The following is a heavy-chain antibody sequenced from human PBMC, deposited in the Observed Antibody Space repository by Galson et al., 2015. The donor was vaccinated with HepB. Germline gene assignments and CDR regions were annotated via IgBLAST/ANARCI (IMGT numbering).Heavy chain of an antibody. V-gene: IGHV4-39*01. J-gene: IGHJ5*02. CDR3: MRPMTGRFNGAQLDP. Sequence: ETLSLTCTVSGGSISSNNPYWRWLRQPPGKRLEWIGNFYYGGDTYYNPSLKSRVAIFVDTSKNQFFLRLNSVTAADTAVYYCMRPMTGRFNGAQLDPWGQGTLVTVSS. D-gene: IGHD1-14*01. CDR1: GGSISSNNPY. CDR2: FYYGGDT.